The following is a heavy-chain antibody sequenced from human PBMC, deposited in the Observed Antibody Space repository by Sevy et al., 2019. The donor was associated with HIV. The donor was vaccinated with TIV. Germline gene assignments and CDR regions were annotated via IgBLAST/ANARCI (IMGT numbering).Heavy chain of an antibody. V-gene: IGHV3-23*01. CDR1: GFTFSTYA. J-gene: IGHJ6*02. D-gene: IGHD2-21*01. Sequence: GGSLRLSCAASGFTFSTYAMNWVRQAPGKGLEWVSSISRSGRSTYSADSVEGRFTISRDNFKNTLYLQLSSLRVDDTAVYYCATGYCDGGSGPRDYYYYGMDVWGQGTTVTVSS. CDR2: ISRSGRST. CDR3: ATGYCDGGSGPRDYYYYGMDV.